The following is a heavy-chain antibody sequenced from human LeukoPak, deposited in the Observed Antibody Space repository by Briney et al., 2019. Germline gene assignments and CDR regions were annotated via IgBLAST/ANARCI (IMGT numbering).Heavy chain of an antibody. CDR1: GGTFSSYA. V-gene: IGHV1-69*04. CDR2: IIPIFGIA. J-gene: IGHJ4*02. Sequence: ASVKVSCKASGGTFSSYAISWVRQAPGQGLELMGTIIPIFGIANYAQKFQVRVTITADKSTSTPYMELSSLRSEDTAVYYCARERTSPEPYWGQGTLVTVSS. CDR3: ARERTSPEPY. D-gene: IGHD2-2*01.